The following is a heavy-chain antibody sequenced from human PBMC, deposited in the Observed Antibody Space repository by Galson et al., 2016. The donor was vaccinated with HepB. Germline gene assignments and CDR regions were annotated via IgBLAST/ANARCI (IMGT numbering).Heavy chain of an antibody. V-gene: IGHV3-21*01. CDR2: ISSSSSYI. Sequence: SLRLSCAASGFTFSSYSMNWVRQAPGKGLEWVSSISSSSSYIYYADSVKGRFTISRDNAKNSLYLQMNSLRAEDTAVYYCARDGYYDSSGYYYDDYYYGMGVWGQGTTVTVSS. D-gene: IGHD3-22*01. CDR3: ARDGYYDSSGYYYDDYYYGMGV. J-gene: IGHJ6*02. CDR1: GFTFSSYS.